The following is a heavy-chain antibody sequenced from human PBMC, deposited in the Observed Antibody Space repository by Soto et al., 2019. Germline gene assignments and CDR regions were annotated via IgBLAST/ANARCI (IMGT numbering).Heavy chain of an antibody. Sequence: EVQLVESGGDLVQPGGSLRLSCAASGFTFSLYWITWVRQPPGKGLEWVASIDQDGSEGYYVDSVKGRFTISRDNAKSSLYLQMNSLRAEDTAMYFCARDRYGDYGNYYYYYGMDVWGQGTKVTVSS. J-gene: IGHJ6*02. D-gene: IGHD4-17*01. CDR3: ARDRYGDYGNYYYYYGMDV. V-gene: IGHV3-7*03. CDR1: GFTFSLYW. CDR2: IDQDGSEG.